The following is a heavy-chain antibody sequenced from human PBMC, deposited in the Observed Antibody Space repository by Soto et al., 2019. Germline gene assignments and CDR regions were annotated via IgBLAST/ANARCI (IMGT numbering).Heavy chain of an antibody. CDR2: VYHSGST. V-gene: IGHV4-4*02. J-gene: IGHJ3*02. CDR3: ARDHEIEYSYGSRASFDI. CDR1: GGSIASSHW. Sequence: QVQLQESGPGLVKPSGTLSLTCAVSGGSIASSHWWSWVRQSPGKGLEWIGEVYHSGSTNYNPSLKSRVTITVDKSKNQFSLTLKYGTAADTALYYCARDHEIEYSYGSRASFDIWGQGKVVTVPS. D-gene: IGHD3-10*01.